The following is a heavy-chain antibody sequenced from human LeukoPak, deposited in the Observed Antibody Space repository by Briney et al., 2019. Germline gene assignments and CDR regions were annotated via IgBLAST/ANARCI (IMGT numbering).Heavy chain of an antibody. CDR2: ISGSGGST. D-gene: IGHD3-9*01. J-gene: IGHJ4*02. CDR1: GFTFNSYA. CDR3: AKDLLRYETADY. V-gene: IGHV3-23*01. Sequence: PGGSLRLSCAASGFTFNSYAMSWVRQAPGKGLEWVSAISGSGGSTYYADSVKGRFTISRDNSKNTLYLQMNSLRAEDTAVYYCAKDLLRYETADYWGQGTLVTVSS.